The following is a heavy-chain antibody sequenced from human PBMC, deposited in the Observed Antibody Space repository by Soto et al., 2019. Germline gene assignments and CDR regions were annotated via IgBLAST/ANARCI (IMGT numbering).Heavy chain of an antibody. CDR2: ISSDGSNK. J-gene: IGHJ3*02. CDR1: GFTFSNYA. CDR3: AKVNNWNYGAFDI. D-gene: IGHD1-7*01. Sequence: QVQLVESGGGVVQPGRSLRLSCAASGFTFSNYAIHWVRQAPGKGLEWVTFISSDGSNKYYADSVKGRFTISRDNSKNTLYLQMNSLRAEDTAVYYCAKVNNWNYGAFDIWGQGTMGTVSS. V-gene: IGHV3-30*18.